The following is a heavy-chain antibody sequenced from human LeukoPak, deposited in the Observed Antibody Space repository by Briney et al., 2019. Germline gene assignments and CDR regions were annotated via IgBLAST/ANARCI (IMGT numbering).Heavy chain of an antibody. Sequence: SETLSLTCTVSGGSIGSYYWSWIRQPPGKGLEWIGSIYYSGTTYYNPSLESRVTISVDTSENQFSLKLGSVTAADTAVYYCARDMGGLNYYDSSGYYGGHDYWGQGTLVTVSS. CDR2: IYYSGTT. J-gene: IGHJ4*02. CDR3: ARDMGGLNYYDSSGYYGGHDY. D-gene: IGHD3-22*01. V-gene: IGHV4-59*12. CDR1: GGSIGSYY.